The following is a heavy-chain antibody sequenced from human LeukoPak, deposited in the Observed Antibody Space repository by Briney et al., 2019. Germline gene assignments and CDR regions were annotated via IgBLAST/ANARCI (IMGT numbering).Heavy chain of an antibody. J-gene: IGHJ5*02. CDR1: GGTFSSYA. CDR2: IIPIFGIA. CDR3: AREGDHLDPYCSGGSRYSRASWFDP. D-gene: IGHD2-15*01. Sequence: SVKVSCKASGGTFSSYAISWVRQAPGQGLEWMGRIIPIFGIANYAQKFQGRVTITADKSTSTAYMELSSLRSEDTAVYYCAREGDHLDPYCSGGSRYSRASWFDPWGQGTLVTVSS. V-gene: IGHV1-69*04.